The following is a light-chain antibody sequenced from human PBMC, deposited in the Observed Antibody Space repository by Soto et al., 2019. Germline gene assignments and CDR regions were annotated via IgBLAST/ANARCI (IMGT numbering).Light chain of an antibody. CDR2: GAS. V-gene: IGKV3-15*01. CDR1: QSVSSN. Sequence: EIVMTQSPATLSVSPGERATLSCRASQSVSSNLAWYQQKPGQAPRLLIYGASTRATGIPARFSGSGSGTVFTLTISSLQSEDFAVYYCQQYNNWPPEPITFGHGTRLEIK. CDR3: QQYNNWPPEPIT. J-gene: IGKJ5*01.